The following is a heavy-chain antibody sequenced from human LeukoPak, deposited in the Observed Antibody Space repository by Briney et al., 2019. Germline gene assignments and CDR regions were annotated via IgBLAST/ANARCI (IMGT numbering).Heavy chain of an antibody. CDR2: IYYTGST. V-gene: IGHV4-39*01. Sequence: WVRQAPGKGLEWIGSIYYTGSTYYNPSLKSRVTISVDTSKNQFSLNLSSVTAADTAVYYCARLHYGGNYGYYYYYMGVWGKGTTVTISS. CDR3: ARLHYGGNYGYYYYYMGV. J-gene: IGHJ6*03. D-gene: IGHD4-23*01.